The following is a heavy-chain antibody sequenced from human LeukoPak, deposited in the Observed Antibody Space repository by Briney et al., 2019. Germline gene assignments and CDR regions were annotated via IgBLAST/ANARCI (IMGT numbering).Heavy chain of an antibody. D-gene: IGHD5-24*01. Sequence: SETLSLTCTVSGGSIGSGPYYWSWIRQHPGKGLEWIGYIYYSGSTYYNSSLKSRVTISVDTSKNQFSLKLSSVTAADTAVYYCARDLGDGYLANEHWGQGTLVTVSS. CDR3: ARDLGDGYLANEH. J-gene: IGHJ1*01. CDR2: IYYSGST. CDR1: GGSIGSGPYY. V-gene: IGHV4-31*03.